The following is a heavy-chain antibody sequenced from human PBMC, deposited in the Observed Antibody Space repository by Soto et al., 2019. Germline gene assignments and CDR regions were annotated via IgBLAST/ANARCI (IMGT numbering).Heavy chain of an antibody. CDR1: GYTFTDYD. J-gene: IGHJ5*02. CDR3: ARVAVAARPRWYNWFDP. Sequence: QEQLVQSGAEVKKPGASVKVSCKTSGYTFTDYDINWVRQATGQGLEWIGGMNPNSGETGYAQKFQGRVTMTRSASLSTAYLELSSLRSEDTAVYYCARVAVAARPRWYNWFDPWGQGTLVTVSS. CDR2: MNPNSGET. V-gene: IGHV1-8*01. D-gene: IGHD2-15*01.